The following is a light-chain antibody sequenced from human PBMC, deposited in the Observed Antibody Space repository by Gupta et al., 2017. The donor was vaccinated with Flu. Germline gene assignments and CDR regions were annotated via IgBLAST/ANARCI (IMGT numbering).Light chain of an antibody. CDR3: QQYYSTPWT. CDR1: QSVLYSSNNKNY. CDR2: WAS. V-gene: IGKV4-1*01. J-gene: IGKJ1*01. Sequence: NCKSSQSVLYSSNNKNYLAWYQQKPGQPPKLLIYWASTRESGVPDRFSGSGSGTDFILTISGLQAEDVAVYYCQQYYSTPWTFGQGTKVEIK.